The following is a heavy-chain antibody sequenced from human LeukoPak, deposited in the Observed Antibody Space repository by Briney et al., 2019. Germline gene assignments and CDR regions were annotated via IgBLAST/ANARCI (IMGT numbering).Heavy chain of an antibody. Sequence: SVKVSCKASGGTFSSYAISWVRQAPGQGLEWIGGIVPICGTANYAKKLQGRVTITTDESTSTAYMELSSLRSEDTAVYYCARGDPEYYDSSGYYFDYWGQGTLVTVSS. J-gene: IGHJ4*02. D-gene: IGHD3-22*01. CDR2: IVPICGTA. V-gene: IGHV1-69*05. CDR3: ARGDPEYYDSSGYYFDY. CDR1: GGTFSSYA.